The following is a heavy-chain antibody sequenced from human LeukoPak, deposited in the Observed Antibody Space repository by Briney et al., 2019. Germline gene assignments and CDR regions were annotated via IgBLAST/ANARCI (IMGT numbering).Heavy chain of an antibody. CDR1: GFTFSDYY. V-gene: IGHV3-11*04. Sequence: PGGSLRLSCAASGFTFSDYYMSWIRQAPGKGLEWVSYIRSSGSSIYYADSVKGRFTISRDNAKNSLYLQMNSLRAEDTAVYYCARALEGRIVVVPAAIDTFDYWGQGTLVTVSS. CDR3: ARALEGRIVVVPAAIDTFDY. D-gene: IGHD2-2*01. J-gene: IGHJ4*02. CDR2: IRSSGSSI.